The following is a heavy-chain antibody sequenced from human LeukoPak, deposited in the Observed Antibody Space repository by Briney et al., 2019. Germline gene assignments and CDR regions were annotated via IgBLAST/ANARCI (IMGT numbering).Heavy chain of an antibody. CDR2: INHSGST. D-gene: IGHD6-19*01. CDR1: GGSFSGYY. J-gene: IGHJ4*02. Sequence: PSETLSLTCAVYGGSFSGYYWSWIRQPPGKGLEWIGEINHSGSTDYNPSLKSRVTISVDTSKNQFSLKLSSVTAADTAVYYCARGGVAVAGPPFDYWGQGTLVTVSS. V-gene: IGHV4-34*01. CDR3: ARGGVAVAGPPFDY.